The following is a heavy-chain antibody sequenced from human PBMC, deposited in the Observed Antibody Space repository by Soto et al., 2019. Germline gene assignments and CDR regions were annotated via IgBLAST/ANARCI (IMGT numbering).Heavy chain of an antibody. V-gene: IGHV4-34*01. CDR3: ARGSPGHCSGGSCRRTNDY. D-gene: IGHD2-15*01. CDR2: INHSGST. CDR1: GGSFSGYY. Sequence: PSETLSLTCAVYGGSFSGYYWSWIRQPPGKGLEWIGEINHSGSTNYNPSLKSRVTISVDTSKNQFSLKLSSVTAADTAVYYCARGSPGHCSGGSCRRTNDYWGQGTLVTVSS. J-gene: IGHJ4*02.